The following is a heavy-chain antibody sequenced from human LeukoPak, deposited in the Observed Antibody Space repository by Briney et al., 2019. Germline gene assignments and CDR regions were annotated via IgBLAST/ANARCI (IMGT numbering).Heavy chain of an antibody. Sequence: GRSLRLSCAASGFIFSTYDMHWVRQAPGKGLEWVAVIWYGGSKKYYVDSVKGRFTISRDNSKNTLYLQMNSLRAEDTAVYYCARRDGDNDRGFDYWGQGTLVTVAS. J-gene: IGHJ4*02. V-gene: IGHV3-33*08. CDR2: IWYGGSKK. CDR3: ARRDGDNDRGFDY. CDR1: GFIFSTYD. D-gene: IGHD4-23*01.